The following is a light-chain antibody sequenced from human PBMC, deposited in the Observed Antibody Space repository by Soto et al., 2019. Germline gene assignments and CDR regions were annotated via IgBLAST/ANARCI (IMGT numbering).Light chain of an antibody. CDR2: GAS. J-gene: IGKJ1*01. V-gene: IGKV3-20*01. Sequence: EIVLTQSPCTLSLSPGERATLSCRASQSVINNYLAWYQQKPGQAPRLLIYGASNRATGIPARFSGSGSGTDFTLTISRLEPEDFAVYYCQQYGNSPQTWTFGQGTKVDIK. CDR3: QQYGNSPQTWT. CDR1: QSVINNY.